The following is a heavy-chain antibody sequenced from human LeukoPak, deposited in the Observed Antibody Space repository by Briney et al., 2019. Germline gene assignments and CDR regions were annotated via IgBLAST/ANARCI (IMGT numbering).Heavy chain of an antibody. CDR3: ARVGGRGSIGGDC. CDR1: GFTFSTYW. Sequence: GGSLRLSCAASGFTFSTYWMHWVRQAPGKGLVWVSRIKSDGSATTYADFVKGRFTVSSDNAKNTLYLQMSSRRAEDTAMYFCARVGGRGSIGGDCWGQGTLVTVSS. V-gene: IGHV3-74*03. J-gene: IGHJ4*02. CDR2: IKSDGSAT. D-gene: IGHD3-10*01.